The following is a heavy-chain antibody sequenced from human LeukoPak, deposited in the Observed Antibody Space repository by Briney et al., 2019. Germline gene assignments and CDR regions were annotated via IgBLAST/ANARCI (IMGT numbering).Heavy chain of an antibody. CDR3: ARDTGRSGSPYNWFDP. J-gene: IGHJ5*02. CDR1: GFTFSSYE. V-gene: IGHV3-48*03. Sequence: GGSLRLSCAASGFTFSSYEMNWVRQAPGKGLEWVSYISSSGSTIYYADSVKGRFTISRDNAKNSLYLQMNSLRAEDTAVYYCARDTGRSGSPYNWFDPWGQGTLVTVSA. CDR2: ISSSGSTI. D-gene: IGHD3-10*01.